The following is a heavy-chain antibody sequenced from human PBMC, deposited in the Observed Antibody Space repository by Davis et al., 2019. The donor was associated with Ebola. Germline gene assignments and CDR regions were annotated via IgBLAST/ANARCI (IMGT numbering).Heavy chain of an antibody. V-gene: IGHV1-2*04. Sequence: AASVKVSCKASGYTFTGYYMHWVRQVPGQGLEWMGWINPNSGGTNYAQKFQGWVTMTRDTSISTAYMELSRLRSDDTAVYYCARDRHDILTGWFDPWGQGTLVTVSS. CDR2: INPNSGGT. CDR1: GYTFTGYY. CDR3: ARDRHDILTGWFDP. J-gene: IGHJ5*02. D-gene: IGHD3-9*01.